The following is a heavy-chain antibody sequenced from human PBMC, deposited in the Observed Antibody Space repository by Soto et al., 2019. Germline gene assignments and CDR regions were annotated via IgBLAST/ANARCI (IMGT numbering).Heavy chain of an antibody. Sequence: SETLSLTCTVSVVSISSYYWSWIRQPPGKGLEWIGYIHYSGSTQYNPSLKSRASMSVDKSKNQFSLHLTSVTAADTAVYYCARLQFGEGFDYWGQGALVTVSS. CDR3: ARLQFGEGFDY. J-gene: IGHJ4*02. D-gene: IGHD3-10*01. CDR1: VVSISSYY. V-gene: IGHV4-59*12. CDR2: IHYSGST.